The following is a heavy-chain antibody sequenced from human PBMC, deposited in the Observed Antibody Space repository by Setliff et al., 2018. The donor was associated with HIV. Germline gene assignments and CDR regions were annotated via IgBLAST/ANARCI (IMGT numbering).Heavy chain of an antibody. CDR1: GFTFNNNA. Sequence: PGGSLRLSCAASGFTFNNNAMSWVRQAPGKGLEWVSGISANGISTYYADSVKGRLTISRDNAKNALYLFMHSLRAEDTAVYFCAPRSGLVGTTPAAVDHWGQGTLVTVSS. V-gene: IGHV3-23*01. J-gene: IGHJ4*02. CDR2: ISANGIST. CDR3: APRSGLVGTTPAAVDH. D-gene: IGHD1-26*01.